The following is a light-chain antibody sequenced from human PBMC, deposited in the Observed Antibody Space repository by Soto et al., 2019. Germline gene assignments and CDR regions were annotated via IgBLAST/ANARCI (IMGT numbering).Light chain of an antibody. V-gene: IGLV3-21*04. CDR3: QVWDNISDHVV. CDR2: YGG. Sequence: SYELTQPPSVSVAPGKTARITCGGNNIGSKSVHWYQQKTGQAPVVVISYGGDRPSGIPERFSGSNSGNTATLTINRVEAGDEADYYCQVWDNISDHVVFGGGTKLTAL. J-gene: IGLJ2*01. CDR1: NIGSKS.